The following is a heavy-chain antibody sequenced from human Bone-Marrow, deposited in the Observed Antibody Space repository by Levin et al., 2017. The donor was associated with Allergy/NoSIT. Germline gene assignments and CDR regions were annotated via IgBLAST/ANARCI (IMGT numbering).Heavy chain of an antibody. D-gene: IGHD1-26*01. Sequence: GESLKISCAASGFTFSSYEMNWVRQAPGKGLEWVSYISSSGSTIYYADSVKGRFTISRDNAKNSLYLQMNSLRAEDTAVYYCATIGEVGATRSYYFDYWGQGTLVTVSS. CDR1: GFTFSSYE. CDR3: ATIGEVGATRSYYFDY. V-gene: IGHV3-48*03. CDR2: ISSSGSTI. J-gene: IGHJ4*02.